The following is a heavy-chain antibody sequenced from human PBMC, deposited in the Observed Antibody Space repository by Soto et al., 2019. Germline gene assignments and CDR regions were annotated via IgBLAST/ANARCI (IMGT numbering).Heavy chain of an antibody. CDR1: GYSFTSHY. V-gene: IGHV1-18*04. J-gene: IGHJ6*02. Sequence: ASVKVSCKAIGYSFTSHYMHWVRQAPGQGLEWMGRISAYNGNTNYAQKLQGRVTMTTDTFTSTVYMELRSLRSDDTAVYYCARGCSSTSCYEGPYYYYGMDVWGQGTTVTVS. CDR2: ISAYNGNT. CDR3: ARGCSSTSCYEGPYYYYGMDV. D-gene: IGHD2-2*01.